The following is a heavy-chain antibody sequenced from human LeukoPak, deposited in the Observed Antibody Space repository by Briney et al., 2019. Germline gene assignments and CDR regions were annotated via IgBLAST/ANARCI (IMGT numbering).Heavy chain of an antibody. Sequence: GGSLRLSCAASGFTFSSYAMSWVRQAPGKGLEWVSAISGSGGSTYYADSVKGRFTISRDNSKNTLYLQMNSLRAEDTAVYYCAKGGGPGGVLRFLEWLYTYGMDVWGQGTTVTVPS. CDR3: AKGGGPGGVLRFLEWLYTYGMDV. CDR2: ISGSGGST. CDR1: GFTFSSYA. V-gene: IGHV3-23*01. J-gene: IGHJ6*02. D-gene: IGHD3-3*01.